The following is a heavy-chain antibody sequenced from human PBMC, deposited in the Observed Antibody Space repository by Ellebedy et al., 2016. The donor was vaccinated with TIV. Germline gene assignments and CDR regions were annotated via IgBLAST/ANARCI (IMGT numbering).Heavy chain of an antibody. CDR3: ARPLRSTVTTSIYFDY. CDR2: IYYSGST. J-gene: IGHJ4*02. V-gene: IGHV4-39*01. D-gene: IGHD4-17*01. Sequence: SETLSLXXSVSGDPISSSSYFWGWLRPPPGKGLDWIGIIYYSGSTYYNPSLNSRVTISIDTSKNQFSLNLSSVTAADTAVYYCARPLRSTVTTSIYFDYWGQGTLVTVSS. CDR1: GDPISSSSYF.